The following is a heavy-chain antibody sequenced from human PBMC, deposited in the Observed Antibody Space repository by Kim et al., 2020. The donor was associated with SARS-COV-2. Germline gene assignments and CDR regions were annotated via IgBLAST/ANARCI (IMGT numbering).Heavy chain of an antibody. CDR2: IYPGDSDT. D-gene: IGHD3-22*01. CDR1: GYSFTSYW. Sequence: GESLKISCKGSGYSFTSYWIGWVRQMPGKGLEWMGIIYPGDSDTRYSPSFQGQVTISADKSISTAYLQWSSLKASDTAMYYCARLSQAGVYYDSSGYRTWIDYWGQGTLVTVSS. J-gene: IGHJ4*02. V-gene: IGHV5-51*01. CDR3: ARLSQAGVYYDSSGYRTWIDY.